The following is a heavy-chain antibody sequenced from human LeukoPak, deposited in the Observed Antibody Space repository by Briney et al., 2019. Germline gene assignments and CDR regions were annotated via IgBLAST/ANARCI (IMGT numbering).Heavy chain of an antibody. J-gene: IGHJ6*04. CDR1: GFTFSSYA. D-gene: IGHD3-10*02. Sequence: GGSLRLSCAASGFTFSSYAMHWVRQAPGKGLEYVSAINSTYYVNAVKGRFTISRDNAKNSLYLQMNSLRAEDTAVYYCAELGITMIGGVWGKGTTVTISS. CDR2: INST. CDR3: AELGITMIGGV. V-gene: IGHV3-64*01.